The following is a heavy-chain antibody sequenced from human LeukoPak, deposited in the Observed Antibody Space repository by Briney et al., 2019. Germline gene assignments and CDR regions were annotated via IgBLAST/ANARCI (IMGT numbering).Heavy chain of an antibody. V-gene: IGHV3-23*01. CDR3: AKDSRSSSSRGAFDY. Sequence: PGGSLRLSCAASGFTFSSYAMSWVRQAPGKGLEWVLGISGSGGSTYFADSVKGRFTISRDNSKNMLYLQMNSLRAEDTAVYYCAKDSRSSSSRGAFDYWGQGTLVTASS. CDR2: ISGSGGST. CDR1: GFTFSSYA. J-gene: IGHJ4*02. D-gene: IGHD6-13*01.